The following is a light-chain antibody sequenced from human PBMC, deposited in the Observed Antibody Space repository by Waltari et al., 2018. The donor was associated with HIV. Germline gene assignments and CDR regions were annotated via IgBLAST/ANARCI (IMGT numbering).Light chain of an antibody. CDR1: DSDFGLYNF. V-gene: IGLV2-14*03. CDR3: ASFTGDNTVM. J-gene: IGLJ3*02. Sequence: AVTQPASVSGLPGQSTTISCTGGDSDFGLYNFFSWYQQHSGKPPKLMLYDVDSRASGVSDRFSGSMSGNTASLTISGLRAEDEAHYYCASFTGDNTVMFGGGTEVTVL. CDR2: DVD.